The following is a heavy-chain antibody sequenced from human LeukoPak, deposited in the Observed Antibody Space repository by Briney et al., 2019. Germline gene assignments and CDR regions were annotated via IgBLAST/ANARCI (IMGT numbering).Heavy chain of an antibody. V-gene: IGHV4-31*03. J-gene: IGHJ4*02. CDR2: IYYSGRI. Sequence: PSETLSLTCTVSGGSISNGGHYWSWIRQHPGKGLEWIGYIYYSGRINYNPSLKSRIALSVDTSKNQFSLKLSSVTAADTAVYYCARRLGGFPTYYFDYWGQGTRVTVSS. CDR3: ARRLGGFPTYYFDY. D-gene: IGHD3-16*01. CDR1: GGSISNGGHY.